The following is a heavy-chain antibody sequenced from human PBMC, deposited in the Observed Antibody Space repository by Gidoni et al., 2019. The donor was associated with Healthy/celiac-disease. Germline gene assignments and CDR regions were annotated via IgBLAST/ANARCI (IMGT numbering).Heavy chain of an antibody. Sequence: RFTISSDDSKSIAYLQMNSLKTEDTAVYYCTREGKDLYSYGYFDYWGQGTLVTVSS. D-gene: IGHD5-18*01. CDR3: TREGKDLYSYGYFDY. J-gene: IGHJ4*02. V-gene: IGHV3-49*02.